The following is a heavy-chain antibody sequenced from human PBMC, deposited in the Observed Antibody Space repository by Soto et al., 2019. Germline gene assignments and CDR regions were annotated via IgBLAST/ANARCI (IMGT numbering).Heavy chain of an antibody. V-gene: IGHV3-30-3*01. CDR3: ARGDFWSGLDY. J-gene: IGHJ4*02. CDR2: ISYDGSNK. CDR1: GFTFSSYA. Sequence: QVQLVESGGGVVQPGRFLRLSCAASGFTFSSYAMHWVRQAPGKGLEWVAVISYDGSNKYYADSVKGRFTISRDNSKNTLYLQMNSLRAEDTAMYYCARGDFWSGLDYWGQGTLVTVSS. D-gene: IGHD3-3*01.